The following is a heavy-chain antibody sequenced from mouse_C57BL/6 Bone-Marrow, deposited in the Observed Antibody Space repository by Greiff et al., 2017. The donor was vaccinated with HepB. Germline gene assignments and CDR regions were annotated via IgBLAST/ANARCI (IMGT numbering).Heavy chain of an antibody. D-gene: IGHD2-4*01. CDR1: GFNIKDYY. Sequence: EVMLVESGAELVKPGASVKLSCTASGFNIKDYYMHWVKQRTEQGLEWIGRIDPEDGETKYAPKFQGKATITADTSSNTAYLQLSSLTSEDTAVYYCASYYDYEAWFAYWGQGTLVTVSA. J-gene: IGHJ3*01. CDR3: ASYYDYEAWFAY. CDR2: IDPEDGET. V-gene: IGHV14-2*01.